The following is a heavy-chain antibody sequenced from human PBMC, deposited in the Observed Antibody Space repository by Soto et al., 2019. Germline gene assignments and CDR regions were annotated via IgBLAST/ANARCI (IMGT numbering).Heavy chain of an antibody. J-gene: IGHJ5*02. D-gene: IGHD3-9*01. CDR3: ARVTPYYDILTGYSPYHNWFDP. V-gene: IGHV1-46*01. CDR1: GYTFTSYY. Sequence: ASVKVSCKASGYTFTSYYMHWVRQAPGQGLEWMGIINPSGGSTSYAQKFQGRVTMTRDTSTSTVYMELSSLRSEDTAVYYCARVTPYYDILTGYSPYHNWFDPWGQGTLVTVSS. CDR2: INPSGGST.